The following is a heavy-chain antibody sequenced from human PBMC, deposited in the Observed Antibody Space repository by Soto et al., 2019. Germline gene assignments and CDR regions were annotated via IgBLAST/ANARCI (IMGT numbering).Heavy chain of an antibody. D-gene: IGHD2-21*02. Sequence: EVQLVESGGLVVPPGGSLRLSFAASGFNFNRFTMHSLRQTPERGLDWVSYIRGDGGDIRYADSVEGRFTISRDNSKNSLYLQMNSLRSEDTALYYCATVRDCGGVCCYFDFWGQGTLVTVSS. CDR3: ATVRDCGGVCCYFDF. CDR2: IRGDGGDI. V-gene: IGHV3-43*01. CDR1: GFNFNRFT. J-gene: IGHJ4*02.